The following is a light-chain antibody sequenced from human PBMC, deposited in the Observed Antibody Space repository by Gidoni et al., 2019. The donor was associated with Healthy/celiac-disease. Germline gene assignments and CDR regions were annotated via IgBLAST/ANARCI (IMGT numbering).Light chain of an antibody. CDR2: DVS. Sequence: QSALTQPASVSGSPGPSITISCTGTSSDVGVYNYVSWYQQHPGKAPKLMIYDVSNRPSGVSNRFSGSKSGNTASLTISGLQAEDEADYYCSSYTSSSTSYVFGTGTKVTVL. J-gene: IGLJ1*01. CDR1: SSDVGVYNY. CDR3: SSYTSSSTSYV. V-gene: IGLV2-14*01.